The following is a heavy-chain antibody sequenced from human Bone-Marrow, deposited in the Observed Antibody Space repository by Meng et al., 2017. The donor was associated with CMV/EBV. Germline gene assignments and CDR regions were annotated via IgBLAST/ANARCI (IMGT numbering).Heavy chain of an antibody. CDR1: VGALSSGGYY. J-gene: IGHJ4*02. CDR2: IYYSGST. Sequence: LTCTASVGALSSGGYYWSWIRQHPGKGLELIVYIYYSGSTYYNPSLKSRVTISVDTSKNQFSLKLSSVTAADTAVYYCAREGDGLDYWGQGTLVTVSS. D-gene: IGHD3/OR15-3a*01. V-gene: IGHV4-31*03. CDR3: AREGDGLDY.